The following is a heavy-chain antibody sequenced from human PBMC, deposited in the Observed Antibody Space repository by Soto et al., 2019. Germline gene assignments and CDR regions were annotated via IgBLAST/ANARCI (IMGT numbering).Heavy chain of an antibody. CDR1: GFSFSSYS. V-gene: IGHV3-48*01. D-gene: IGHD2-2*03. CDR3: ARGGGYCSSTSCFPYYYYYYMDV. CDR2: ISSSSSTI. J-gene: IGHJ6*03. Sequence: GGSLRLSCAASGFSFSSYSMNWVRQAPGKGLEWVSYISSSSSTIYYADSVKGRFTISRDNAKNSLYLQMNSLRAEDTAVYYCARGGGYCSSTSCFPYYYYYYMDVWGKGTTVTVSS.